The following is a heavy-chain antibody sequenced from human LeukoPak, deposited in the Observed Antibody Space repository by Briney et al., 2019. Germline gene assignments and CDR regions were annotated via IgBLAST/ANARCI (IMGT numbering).Heavy chain of an antibody. J-gene: IGHJ6*03. D-gene: IGHD5-24*01. Sequence: ASVKVSCKASSYTFTNYAFTWVRQAPGQGLEWMGWISAYNGNTNYAQKLQGRVTMTTDTSTSTAYMELRSLRSDDTAVYYCASRRDGYNFGLAFFYMDVWGKGTTVTVSS. CDR2: ISAYNGNT. CDR1: SYTFTNYA. CDR3: ASRRDGYNFGLAFFYMDV. V-gene: IGHV1-18*01.